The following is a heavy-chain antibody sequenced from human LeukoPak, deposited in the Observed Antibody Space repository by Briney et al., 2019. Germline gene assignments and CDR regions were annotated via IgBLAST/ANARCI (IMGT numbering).Heavy chain of an antibody. CDR2: LYNSGST. CDR3: AREQKRYSYGYEGLAY. J-gene: IGHJ4*02. V-gene: IGHV4-61*02. D-gene: IGHD5-18*01. CDR1: GGSISSSSYS. Sequence: SQTLSLTCTVSGGSISSSSYSWSWIRQPAGKGLEWIGRLYNSGSTNYNPSLKSRVTMSVDTSKNQFSLRLTSVTAADTAVYYCAREQKRYSYGYEGLAYWGQGTLVTVSS.